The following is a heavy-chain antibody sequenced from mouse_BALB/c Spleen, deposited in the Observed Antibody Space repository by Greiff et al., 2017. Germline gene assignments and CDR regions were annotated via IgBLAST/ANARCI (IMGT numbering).Heavy chain of an antibody. J-gene: IGHJ4*01. D-gene: IGHD2-4*01. Sequence: VQLQESGPGLVAPSQSLSITCTVSGFSLTGYGVNWVRQPPGKGLEWLGMIWGDGSTDYNSALKSRLSISKDNSKSQVFLKMNSLQTDDTARYYCARGLRDYAMDYWGQGTSVTVSS. CDR3: ARGLRDYAMDY. CDR2: IWGDGST. CDR1: GFSLTGYG. V-gene: IGHV2-6-7*01.